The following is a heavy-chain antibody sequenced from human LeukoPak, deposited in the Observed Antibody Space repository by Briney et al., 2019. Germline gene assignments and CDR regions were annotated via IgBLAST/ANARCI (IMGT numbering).Heavy chain of an antibody. V-gene: IGHV4-39*01. Sequence: SETLSLICTLSGGSLWRTNYYGRWIRQPPGKGLEWIASINYSGSTYYNPSLKSRDTISVDTSENQFSLKLSSVTAADTAVYYCARYVVYGSGKYYFDYWGQGTLVTVSS. D-gene: IGHD3-10*01. J-gene: IGHJ4*02. CDR3: ARYVVYGSGKYYFDY. CDR1: GGSLWRTNYY. CDR2: INYSGST.